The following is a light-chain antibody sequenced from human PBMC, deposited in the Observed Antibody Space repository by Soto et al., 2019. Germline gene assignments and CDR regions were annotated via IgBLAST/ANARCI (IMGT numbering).Light chain of an antibody. CDR2: GNN. CDR3: QSYDGSLATSI. CDR1: SSNLGAGYD. Sequence: QAVVTQPPSVSGTPGQRVSISCTGTSSNLGAGYDVHWYQQLPGAAPRLLIFGNNVRPSGVPDRFSGSKSGTSASLAITGPQAEDEAIYHCQSYDGSLATSIFGAGTKLTVL. J-gene: IGLJ2*01. V-gene: IGLV1-40*01.